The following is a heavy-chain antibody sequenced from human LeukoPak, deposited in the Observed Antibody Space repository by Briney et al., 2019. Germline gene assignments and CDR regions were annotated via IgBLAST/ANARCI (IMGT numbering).Heavy chain of an antibody. J-gene: IGHJ3*02. CDR1: GFTFSSYS. D-gene: IGHD1-26*01. CDR2: ISSGGSTV. Sequence: GGSLRLSCAASGFTFSSYSMNWVRQAPGKGLEWVSYISSGGSTVYYADSVKGRFTISRDNAKNSLYLQMNSLRAEDTAVYYCARVIIVGATGIWGQGTMVTVSS. CDR3: ARVIIVGATGI. V-gene: IGHV3-48*04.